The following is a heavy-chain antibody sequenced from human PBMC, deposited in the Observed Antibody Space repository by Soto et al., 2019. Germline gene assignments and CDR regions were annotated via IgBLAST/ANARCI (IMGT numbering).Heavy chain of an antibody. CDR1: RFTFSSYN. CDR3: ARDDMLMIRGVIEHYFAMDV. D-gene: IGHD3-10*01. V-gene: IGHV3-21*02. CDR2: ISSDNTNI. Sequence: EVQLVESGGGLVKPGGSLRLSCAASRFTFSSYNMNWVRQAPGKGLEWVSCISSDNTNIHYADSVKGRFTTSRDNARNSLDLQMNSLRVEDTAVYYCARDDMLMIRGVIEHYFAMDVWGQGTTVTVSS. J-gene: IGHJ6*02.